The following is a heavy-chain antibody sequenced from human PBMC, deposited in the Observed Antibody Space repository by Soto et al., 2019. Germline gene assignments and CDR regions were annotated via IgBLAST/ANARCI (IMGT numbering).Heavy chain of an antibody. J-gene: IGHJ4*02. CDR2: VTPDGSLY. D-gene: IGHD2-8*02. CDR1: GFTFSSCP. CDR3: VKDRSDTWSFDY. V-gene: IGHV3-30*04. Sequence: GGSLRLSCVDSGFTFSSCPKQWVRQVPGKGLEWLEVVTPDGSLYPYGDSVKGRFSISRDNSRKTLYLQMNSLRPEDTAVYYCVKDRSDTWSFDYWGQGTLVTVSS.